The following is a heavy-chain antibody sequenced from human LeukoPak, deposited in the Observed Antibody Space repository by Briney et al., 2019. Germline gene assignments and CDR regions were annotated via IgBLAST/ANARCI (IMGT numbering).Heavy chain of an antibody. CDR1: GHTFTSYY. Sequence: GASVKVSCKASGHTFTSYYMHWVRQAPGQGLEWMGIINPSGGSTSYAQKFQGRVTMTRDTSTSTVYMELSSLRSEDTAVYYCARDSGPSANYYYYGMDVWGQGTTVTVSS. CDR3: ARDSGPSANYYYYGMDV. CDR2: INPSGGST. D-gene: IGHD1-14*01. V-gene: IGHV1-46*01. J-gene: IGHJ6*02.